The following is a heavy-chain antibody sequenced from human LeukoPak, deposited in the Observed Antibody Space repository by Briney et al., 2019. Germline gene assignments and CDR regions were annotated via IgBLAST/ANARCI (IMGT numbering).Heavy chain of an antibody. J-gene: IGHJ5*02. CDR1: GFTFSSYA. V-gene: IGHV3-21*01. CDR2: ISSSSSYI. D-gene: IGHD3-3*01. CDR3: ARVYSTIFGVVRIWFDP. Sequence: GGSLRLSCAASGFTFSSYAMSWVRQAPGKGLEWVSSISSSSSYIYYADSVKGRFTISRDNAKNSLYLQMNSLRAEDTAVYYCARVYSTIFGVVRIWFDPWGQGTLVTVSS.